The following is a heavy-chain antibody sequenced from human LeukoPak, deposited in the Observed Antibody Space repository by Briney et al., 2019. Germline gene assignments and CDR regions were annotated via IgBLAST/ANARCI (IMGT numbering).Heavy chain of an antibody. V-gene: IGHV4-59*01. CDR2: IYYSGYT. J-gene: IGHJ6*03. D-gene: IGHD3-10*01. Sequence: SETLSLTCTVSGGSISSYYWSWIRQPPGKGLEWIGYIYYSGYTNYNPSLKSRVTISVDTSKNQFSLKLSSVTAADTAVYYCARTTMVRGTYYMDVWGKGTTVTVSS. CDR1: GGSISSYY. CDR3: ARTTMVRGTYYMDV.